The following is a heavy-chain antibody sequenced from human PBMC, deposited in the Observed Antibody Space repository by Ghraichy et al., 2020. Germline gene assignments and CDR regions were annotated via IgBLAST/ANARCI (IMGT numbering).Heavy chain of an antibody. CDR3: ARDRGTIATAGNFDW. CDR2: VSPYNGNT. Sequence: ASVKVSCKASGYSFSTYGISWVRQVPGQGLEWLGWVSPYNGNTNYAPKIQDRVTMTTDTSTSTAYMELTSLRSDDTAMYFCARDRGTIATAGNFDWWGQGTLVTVSS. J-gene: IGHJ4*02. CDR1: GYSFSTYG. V-gene: IGHV1-18*01. D-gene: IGHD6-13*01.